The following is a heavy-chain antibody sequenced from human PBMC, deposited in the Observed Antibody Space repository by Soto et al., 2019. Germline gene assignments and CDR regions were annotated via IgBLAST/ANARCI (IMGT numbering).Heavy chain of an antibody. CDR1: GFSLSNARMG. D-gene: IGHD4-17*01. J-gene: IGHJ4*02. CDR2: IFSNDEK. CDR3: ARIQGVTTFYRFDY. Sequence: QVTLKESGPVLVKPTETLTLTCTVSGFSLSNARMGVSWIRQPPGKALEWLAHIFSNDEKSYSTSLKSRLTTXKXTXXSQVVLTMTNMDPVDTATYYCARIQGVTTFYRFDYWGQGTLVTVSS. V-gene: IGHV2-26*01.